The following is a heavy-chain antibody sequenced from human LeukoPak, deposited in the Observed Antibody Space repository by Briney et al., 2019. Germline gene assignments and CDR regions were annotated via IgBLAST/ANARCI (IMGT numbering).Heavy chain of an antibody. J-gene: IGHJ4*02. CDR3: ARGFHRLTDYYKALDY. CDR1: GYTFTSYD. CDR2: MNPNSGNT. Sequence: ASVKVSCKASGYTFTSYDINWVRQATGQGLEWMGWMNPNSGNTGYAQKFQGRVTMTRNTSISTAYMELSSLRSEDTAVYYCARGFHRLTDYYKALDYWGQGTLVTVSS. V-gene: IGHV1-8*01. D-gene: IGHD3-9*01.